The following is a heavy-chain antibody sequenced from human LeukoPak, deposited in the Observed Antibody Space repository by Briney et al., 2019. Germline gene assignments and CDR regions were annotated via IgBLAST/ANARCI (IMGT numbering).Heavy chain of an antibody. D-gene: IGHD3-3*01. V-gene: IGHV4-34*01. CDR3: ARVYYDFWSGYSPPFDY. Sequence: SETLSLTCTVSGGSISSYYWSWIRQPPGKGLEWIGEINHSGSTNYNPSLKSRVTISVDTSKNQFSLKLSSVTAADTAVYYCARVYYDFWSGYSPPFDYWGQGTLVTVSS. CDR1: GGSISSYY. J-gene: IGHJ4*02. CDR2: INHSGST.